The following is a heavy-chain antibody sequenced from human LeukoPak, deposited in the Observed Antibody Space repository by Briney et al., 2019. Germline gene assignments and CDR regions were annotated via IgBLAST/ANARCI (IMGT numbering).Heavy chain of an antibody. CDR1: GGSISSYY. CDR3: ASTLWFGELQTFDY. D-gene: IGHD3-10*01. V-gene: IGHV4-59*08. J-gene: IGHJ4*02. CDR2: IYYSGST. Sequence: PSETLSLTCTVSGGSISSYYWSWIRQPPGKGLEWIGYIYYSGSTYYNPSLKSRVTISVDTSKNQFSLKLSSVTAADTAVYYCASTLWFGELQTFDYWGQGTLVTVSS.